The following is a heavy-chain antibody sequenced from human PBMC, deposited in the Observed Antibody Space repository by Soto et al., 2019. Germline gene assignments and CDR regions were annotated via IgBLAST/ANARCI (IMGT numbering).Heavy chain of an antibody. CDR3: ARDVFPGPGY. J-gene: IGHJ4*02. CDR2: ITSSSGSTM. D-gene: IGHD3-3*01. Sequence: GGSLRLSCAASGFTFSSNGMNWVRQAPGKGLEWISYITSSSGSTMYYADSVKGRFTISGDNAKNSVYLQMNSLRDEDTAVYYCARDVFPGPGYWGQGTLVTVSS. V-gene: IGHV3-48*02. CDR1: GFTFSSNG.